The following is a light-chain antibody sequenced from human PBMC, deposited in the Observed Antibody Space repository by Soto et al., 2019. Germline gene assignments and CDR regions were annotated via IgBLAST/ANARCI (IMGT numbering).Light chain of an antibody. CDR3: QHYNTQSIT. CDR1: ENILKF. CDR2: AAS. J-gene: IGKJ4*01. Sequence: DIQLIQSPSTQSASVGDRVTIRGRDSENILKFLAWYQQRSGSAPNLLIYAASDLESGVPSRFSGSGSGTEFTLTIDNLQPDDSATYYCQHYNTQSITFGGGTKVDVK. V-gene: IGKV1-5*01.